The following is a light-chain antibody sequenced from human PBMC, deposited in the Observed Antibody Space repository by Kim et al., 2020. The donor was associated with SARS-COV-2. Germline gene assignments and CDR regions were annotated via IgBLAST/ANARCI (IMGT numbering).Light chain of an antibody. J-gene: IGLJ2*01. V-gene: IGLV3-19*01. CDR1: SLRTDY. Sequence: ALGQTVRITCQGDSLRTDYASWYQQKPGQAPILVIYGKNTRPSGIPDRFSGSSSGNTASLTVTGAQAVDEADYYCNSRDNSGDHVVFGGGTQLTVL. CDR3: NSRDNSGDHVV. CDR2: GKN.